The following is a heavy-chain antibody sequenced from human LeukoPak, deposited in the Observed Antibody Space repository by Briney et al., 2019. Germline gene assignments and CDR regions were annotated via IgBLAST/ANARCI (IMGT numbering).Heavy chain of an antibody. J-gene: IGHJ6*02. CDR2: IILLLDIV. V-gene: IGHV1-69*04. D-gene: IGHD3-10*02. CDR3: ARDISVDYVPDYYYGMDV. CDR1: GDTFTSYS. Sequence: PWASVKVSRKASGDTFTSYSFTWVRQAPGQGLEWMGRIILLLDIVNYAQHFQGRVTIMADKSTSTAYMELRSLRSDDTAVYYCARDISVDYVPDYYYGMDVWGQGTTVTVSS.